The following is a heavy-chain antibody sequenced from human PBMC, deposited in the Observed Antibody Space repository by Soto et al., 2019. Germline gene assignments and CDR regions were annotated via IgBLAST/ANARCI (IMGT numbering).Heavy chain of an antibody. V-gene: IGHV4-39*03. CDR3: LTQGFGPLHGLVDV. CDR2: IYYSGST. D-gene: IGHD3-10*01. J-gene: IGHJ6*02. Sequence: SETLSLTCTVSGGSISSSSYYWGWIRQPPGKGLEWIGSIYYSGSTYYNPSLKSRVTISVDKSKKQFTMKMASVTAADTAVYYCLTQGFGPLHGLVDVWGQGTTVT. CDR1: GGSISSSSYY.